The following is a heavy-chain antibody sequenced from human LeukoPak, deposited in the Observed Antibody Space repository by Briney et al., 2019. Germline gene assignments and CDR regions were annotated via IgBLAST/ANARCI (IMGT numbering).Heavy chain of an antibody. CDR1: RFTFSSYA. Sequence: GGSLRLSCAASRFTFSSYAMSWVRQAPGKGLEWVSSISGSGGSIYYADSVKGRFTISRDNAKNSLYLQMNSLRAEDTAVYYCARRRYNWNAIDYWGQGTLVTVSS. CDR3: ARRRYNWNAIDY. J-gene: IGHJ4*02. V-gene: IGHV3-23*01. CDR2: ISGSGGSI. D-gene: IGHD1-20*01.